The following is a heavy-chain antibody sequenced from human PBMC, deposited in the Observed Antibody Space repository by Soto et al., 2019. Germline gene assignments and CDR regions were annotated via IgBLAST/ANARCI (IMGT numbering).Heavy chain of an antibody. J-gene: IGHJ4*02. CDR1: GFTFSNYA. D-gene: IGHD4-17*01. CDR3: ARDAVYGDGLWLVAY. Sequence: PGGSLRLSCAASGFTFSNYAMIWVRQAPGKGQEWVSGIVGDGSSIYYADSVKGRFTISRDNSKNTLYLQMNGLRVEDTAVYYCARDAVYGDGLWLVAYWGQGTLVTVSS. V-gene: IGHV3-23*01. CDR2: IVGDGSSI.